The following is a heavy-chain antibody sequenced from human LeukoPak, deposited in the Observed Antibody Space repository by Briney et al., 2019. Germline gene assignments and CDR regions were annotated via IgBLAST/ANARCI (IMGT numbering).Heavy chain of an antibody. J-gene: IGHJ4*02. CDR3: AKAATNYGIGY. D-gene: IGHD1-26*01. CDR2: ISYDGSNK. V-gene: IGHV3-30*18. CDR1: GFTFSSYG. Sequence: GGSLRLSCVASGFTFSSYGMHWVRQAPGKGLEWVAVISYDGSNKYYADSVKGRFTISRDNSKNTLYLQMNSLRAEDTAVYYCAKAATNYGIGYWGQGTLVTVSS.